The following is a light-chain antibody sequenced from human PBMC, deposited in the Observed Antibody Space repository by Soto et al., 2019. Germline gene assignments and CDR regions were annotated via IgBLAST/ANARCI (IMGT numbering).Light chain of an antibody. CDR3: QQRSNWPLT. CDR2: DVS. V-gene: IGKV1-5*01. J-gene: IGKJ4*01. CDR1: QSISSW. Sequence: DIQMTQSPATLSASVGDRVTITCRASQSISSWLAWYQQKPGKAPNLLIYDVSNLGSGVPSRFSGSGSGTDFTLTISSLEPEDFAVYYCQQRSNWPLTFGGGTKVEIK.